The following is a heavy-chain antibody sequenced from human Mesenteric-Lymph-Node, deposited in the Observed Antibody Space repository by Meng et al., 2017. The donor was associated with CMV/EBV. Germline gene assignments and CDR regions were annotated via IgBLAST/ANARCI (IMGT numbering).Heavy chain of an antibody. Sequence: LQLRESGPGLVKPSETLSLSCIVSGDSISNSTYYWTWIRQPPGKGLEWIGSVHHSGTTYYNPSLKGRLTISVDTSANLFSLRLTTVTAADTATYYCARRGNYDSDYSEYWGQGTLVTVSS. J-gene: IGHJ4*02. V-gene: IGHV4-39*01. D-gene: IGHD3-22*01. CDR3: ARRGNYDSDYSEY. CDR1: GDSISNSTYY. CDR2: VHHSGTT.